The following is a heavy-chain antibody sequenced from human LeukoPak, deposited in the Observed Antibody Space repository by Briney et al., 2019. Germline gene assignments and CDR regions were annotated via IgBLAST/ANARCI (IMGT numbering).Heavy chain of an antibody. D-gene: IGHD4-17*01. CDR1: GFTFSSYA. CDR2: MSGSGGST. CDR3: ARVRYGELDV. V-gene: IGHV3-23*01. J-gene: IGHJ6*02. Sequence: GGSLRLSCAASGFTFSSYAMSWVRQAPGKGLEWVSSMSGSGGSTYYADSVKGRFTISRDDSKNTLYLQMNSLRAEDAAVYYCARVRYGELDVWGQGTTVTVSS.